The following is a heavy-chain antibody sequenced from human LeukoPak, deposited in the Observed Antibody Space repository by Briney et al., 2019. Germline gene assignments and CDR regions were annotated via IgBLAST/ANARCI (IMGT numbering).Heavy chain of an antibody. CDR3: AKARDYIWGSYRPDAFDF. Sequence: GGSLGLSCAAYGFTFSNYGMHWVRQAPGKGLDWVAAISFDGNNKYYADSVKGRFTISRDNSNNTVYLRMNSLKPEDTAVYYCAKARDYIWGSYRPDAFDFWGQGTKVTASS. D-gene: IGHD3-16*02. CDR2: ISFDGNNK. V-gene: IGHV3-30*18. CDR1: GFTFSNYG. J-gene: IGHJ3*01.